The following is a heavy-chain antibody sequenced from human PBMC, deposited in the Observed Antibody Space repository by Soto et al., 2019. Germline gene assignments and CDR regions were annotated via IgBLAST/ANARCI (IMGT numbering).Heavy chain of an antibody. Sequence: PGGSLRLSCAASGFTFSSYAMHWVRQAPGKGLEWVAVISYDGSNKYYADSVKGRFTISRDNSKNTLYLQMNSLRAEDTAVYFCAIVGGFGSGWFSYYYYGMDVWGQGTTVTVSS. J-gene: IGHJ6*02. CDR3: AIVGGFGSGWFSYYYYGMDV. D-gene: IGHD6-19*01. V-gene: IGHV3-30-3*01. CDR1: GFTFSSYA. CDR2: ISYDGSNK.